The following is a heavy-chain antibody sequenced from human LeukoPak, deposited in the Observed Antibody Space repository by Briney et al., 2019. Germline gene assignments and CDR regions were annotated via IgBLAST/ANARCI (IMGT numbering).Heavy chain of an antibody. J-gene: IGHJ4*02. CDR1: GGSISSGGYS. V-gene: IGHV4-34*01. CDR3: ARGAPYYYGSGSTFDY. D-gene: IGHD3-10*01. Sequence: SETLSLTCAVSGGSISSGGYSWSWIRQPPGKGLEWIGEINHSGSTNYNPSLKSRVTISVDTSKNQFSLKLSSVTAADTAVYYCARGAPYYYGSGSTFDYWGQGTLVTVSS. CDR2: INHSGST.